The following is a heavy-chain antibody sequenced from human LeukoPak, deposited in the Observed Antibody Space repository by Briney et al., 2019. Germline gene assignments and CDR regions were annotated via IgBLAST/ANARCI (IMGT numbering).Heavy chain of an antibody. Sequence: ESLKSSCTGSGYSFTSYWIGWVRQMPGKGLEWMGIIYPGDSDTRYSPSFQGQVTISADKSISTAYLQWSSLKASDTAMYYCARQASIAARAPFPLGWFDPWGQGTLVSVSS. J-gene: IGHJ5*02. CDR1: GYSFTSYW. D-gene: IGHD6-6*01. CDR2: IYPGDSDT. CDR3: ARQASIAARAPFPLGWFDP. V-gene: IGHV5-51*01.